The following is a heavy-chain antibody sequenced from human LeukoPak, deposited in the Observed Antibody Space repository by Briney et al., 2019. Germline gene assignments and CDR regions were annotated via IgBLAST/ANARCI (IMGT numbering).Heavy chain of an antibody. CDR1: GGTFSSYA. V-gene: IGHV1-69*04. J-gene: IGHJ5*02. CDR3: ARCFNYYDSSGYYP. CDR2: ITPILGIA. D-gene: IGHD3-22*01. Sequence: ASVKVSCKASGGTFSSYAISWVRQAPGQGLEWMGRITPILGIANYAQKFQGRVTITADKSTSTAYMELSSLRSEDTAVYYCARCFNYYDSSGYYPWGQGTLVTVSS.